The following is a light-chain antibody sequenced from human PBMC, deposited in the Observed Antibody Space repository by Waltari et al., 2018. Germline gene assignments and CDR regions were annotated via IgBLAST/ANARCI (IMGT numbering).Light chain of an antibody. Sequence: QSALTQPASVSGSPGQSLTLSCPGTSSDVFSWYQQHPGKAPKLMIYEVSNRPSGVSNRVSGSKSGNTASLTISGRQAEDEADYYCSSYTSSSTVFGGGTKLTVL. CDR3: SSYTSSSTV. CDR1: SSDV. CDR2: EVS. V-gene: IGLV2-14*01. J-gene: IGLJ2*01.